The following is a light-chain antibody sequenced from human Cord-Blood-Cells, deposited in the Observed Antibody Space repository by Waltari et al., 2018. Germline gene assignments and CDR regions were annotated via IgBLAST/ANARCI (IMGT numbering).Light chain of an antibody. Sequence: DIQMTQSPSSLSASVGDRVTITCRASQSISSYLNWYQQKPGKAPKLLIYAASSLQSGVPSRFSGSGSWTDFTLTISSLQPEDFATYYCQQSYSTPYTFGQG. CDR2: AAS. CDR1: QSISSY. CDR3: QQSYSTPYT. J-gene: IGKJ2*01. V-gene: IGKV1-39*01.